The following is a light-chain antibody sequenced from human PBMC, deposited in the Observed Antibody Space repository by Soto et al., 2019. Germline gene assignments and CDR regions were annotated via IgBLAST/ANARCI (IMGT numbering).Light chain of an antibody. CDR3: SSYAGSNTVV. Sequence: QSVLTQPPSASGSPGQSVTISCTGTSSDIGDFNYVSWYQQHPGKAPKLMIYEVNKRPSGVPDRFSGSKSGNTASLTVSGLQAEDEADYYCSSYAGSNTVVFGGGTKVTVL. V-gene: IGLV2-8*01. CDR1: SSDIGDFNY. J-gene: IGLJ2*01. CDR2: EVN.